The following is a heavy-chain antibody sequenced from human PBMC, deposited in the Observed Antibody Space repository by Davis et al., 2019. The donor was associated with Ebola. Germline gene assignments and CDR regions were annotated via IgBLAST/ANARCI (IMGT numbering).Heavy chain of an antibody. J-gene: IGHJ3*02. Sequence: ASVKVSCKASGYTFTGYYMHWVRQAPGQGLEWMGWINPNSGGTNYAQKFQGRVTMTRDTSISTAYMELSRLRSDDTAVYYCARINIGRNWNYHDAFDIWGQGTMVTVSS. D-gene: IGHD1-7*01. CDR3: ARINIGRNWNYHDAFDI. V-gene: IGHV1-2*02. CDR1: GYTFTGYY. CDR2: INPNSGGT.